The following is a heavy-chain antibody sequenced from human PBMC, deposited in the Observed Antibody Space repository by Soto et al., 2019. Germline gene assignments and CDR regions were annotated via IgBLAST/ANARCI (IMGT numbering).Heavy chain of an antibody. CDR1: GFTFSSYW. CDR2: IKQDGSEK. V-gene: IGHV3-7*01. Sequence: LRLSCAASGFTFSSYWMSWVRQAPGKGLEWVANIKQDGSEKYYVDSVKGRFTISRDNAKNSLYLQMNSLRAEDTAVYYCARPPQLPSDAFDIWGQGTMVTVSS. J-gene: IGHJ3*02. D-gene: IGHD2-2*01. CDR3: ARPPQLPSDAFDI.